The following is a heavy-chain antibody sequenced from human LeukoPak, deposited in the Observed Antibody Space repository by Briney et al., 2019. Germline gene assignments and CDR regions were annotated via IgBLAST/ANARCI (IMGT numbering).Heavy chain of an antibody. CDR3: ASERLVVVGDAYCYYGMDV. CDR2: ISISSTDI. CDR1: GFTFSNYK. Sequence: PGGSLRLSCSASGFTFSNYKMNWVRQAPGKGLEWVSFISISSTDIYHADPVKGRFTVSRDNAKNALFLQMNSLRAEDTAVYYCASERLVVVGDAYCYYGMDVWGQGTTVTVSS. V-gene: IGHV3-21*01. J-gene: IGHJ6*02. D-gene: IGHD2-15*01.